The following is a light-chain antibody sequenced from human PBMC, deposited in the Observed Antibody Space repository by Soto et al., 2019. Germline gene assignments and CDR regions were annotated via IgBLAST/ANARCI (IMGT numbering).Light chain of an antibody. CDR1: SSDVGGYNY. J-gene: IGLJ1*01. CDR2: EVN. CDR3: SSYAGSSNV. V-gene: IGLV2-8*01. Sequence: QSALTQPPSASGSPGQSVAISCTGTSSDVGGYNYVSWYQQHPGKAPKLMIYEVNKRPSGVPDRFSGSKSGNTASLTVSGLQPEDEADYHCSSYAGSSNVSGTRTKVTVL.